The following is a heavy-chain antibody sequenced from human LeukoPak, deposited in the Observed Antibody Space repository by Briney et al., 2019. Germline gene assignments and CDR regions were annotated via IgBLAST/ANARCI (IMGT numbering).Heavy chain of an antibody. CDR2: IYHSGST. CDR1: GYSISSGYY. V-gene: IGHV4-38-2*02. Sequence: SETMSLTCTVSGYSISSGYYWGWIRQPPGKGLEWIGSIYHSGSTYYNPSLKSRVTISVDTSKNQFSLKLSSVTAADTAVYYCARELVDTAMVPLTLGYWGQGTLVTVSS. J-gene: IGHJ4*02. D-gene: IGHD5-18*01. CDR3: ARELVDTAMVPLTLGY.